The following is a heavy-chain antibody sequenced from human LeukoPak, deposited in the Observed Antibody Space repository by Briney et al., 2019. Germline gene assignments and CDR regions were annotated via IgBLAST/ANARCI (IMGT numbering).Heavy chain of an antibody. J-gene: IGHJ5*02. CDR3: ARYGRSYYDSSGYYPNWFDP. CDR1: GYTFTGYG. CDR2: TSAYNGNT. V-gene: IGHV1-18*01. D-gene: IGHD3-22*01. Sequence: ASVKVSCKGSGYTFTGYGISWVRPAPGQGLEWMGWTSAYNGNTNYAQKLQGRVTMTTDASTSTAYMELRSLRSDDTAVYYCARYGRSYYDSSGYYPNWFDPWGQGTLVTVSS.